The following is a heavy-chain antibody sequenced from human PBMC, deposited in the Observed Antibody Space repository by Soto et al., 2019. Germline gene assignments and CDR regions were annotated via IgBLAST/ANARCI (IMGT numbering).Heavy chain of an antibody. J-gene: IGHJ4*02. D-gene: IGHD3-3*01. V-gene: IGHV3-33*01. CDR3: ARDRGGDFDY. Sequence: QVQLVESGGGVVQPGRSLRLSCAASGFTFSSYGMHWVRQAPGKGLEWVAVIWYDGSNKYYADSVKGRFTISRDNSKNTLYLTVNSLRAGDTAVYYCARDRGGDFDYWGQGSLVTVSS. CDR2: IWYDGSNK. CDR1: GFTFSSYG.